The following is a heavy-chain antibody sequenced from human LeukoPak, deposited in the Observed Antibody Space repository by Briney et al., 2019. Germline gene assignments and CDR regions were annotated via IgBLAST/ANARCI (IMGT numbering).Heavy chain of an antibody. CDR2: IHNSGKT. CDR1: GGSISSQY. J-gene: IGHJ4*02. V-gene: IGHV4-59*11. Sequence: SETLSLTCTVSGGSISSQYWTWIRQPPGKGLEWIGTIHNSGKTNDNPSLKSRVTISVDTSKNQLSLRLTSLTTADTAVYYCARGVTYWGQGALVTVTS. CDR3: ARGVTY.